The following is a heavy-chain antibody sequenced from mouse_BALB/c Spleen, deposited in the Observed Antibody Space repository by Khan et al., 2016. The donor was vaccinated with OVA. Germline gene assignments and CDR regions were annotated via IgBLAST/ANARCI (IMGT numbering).Heavy chain of an antibody. J-gene: IGHJ3*01. V-gene: IGHV1-77*01. CDR2: IYPGSNNT. CDR1: GYTFTDYN. Sequence: VQLQQSGAELARPGASVKLSCKASGYTFTDYNINWVKQRTGQGLEWIGEIYPGSNNTYYNEKFKGKATLTADKSSSTAYMQLNILTSEDSSVYFCAIECVACFPYWGQGTLVTVSA. CDR3: AIECVACFPY.